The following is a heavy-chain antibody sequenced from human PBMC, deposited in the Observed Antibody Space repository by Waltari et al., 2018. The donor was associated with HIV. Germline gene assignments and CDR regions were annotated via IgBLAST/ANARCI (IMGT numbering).Heavy chain of an antibody. CDR1: GFTFDDYA. D-gene: IGHD1-1*01. CDR2: SSLNGGSI. Sequence: EVQLVESGGGLVQPGRSLRLSCAASGFTFDDYAMHWVRQAPGKGLEWVSGSSLNGGSIGYADSVKGRFTISRDNAKNSLYLQMNSLRAEDTALYYCAKDLRSGGHTTYYYYGMDVWGQGTTVTVSS. CDR3: AKDLRSGGHTTYYYYGMDV. V-gene: IGHV3-9*01. J-gene: IGHJ6*02.